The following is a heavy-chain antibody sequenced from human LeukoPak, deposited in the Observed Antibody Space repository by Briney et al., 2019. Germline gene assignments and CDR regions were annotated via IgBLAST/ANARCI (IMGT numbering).Heavy chain of an antibody. CDR1: GYTFTGYY. CDR3: ARERSSSPGAFDI. V-gene: IGHV1-2*02. Sequence: ASVKVSCKASGYTFTGYYMHWVRQAPGQGLGWMGWINPNSGGTNYAQKFQGRVTMTRDTSISTAYMGLSRLRSDDTAVYYCARERSSSPGAFDIWGQGTMVTVSS. J-gene: IGHJ3*02. D-gene: IGHD6-6*01. CDR2: INPNSGGT.